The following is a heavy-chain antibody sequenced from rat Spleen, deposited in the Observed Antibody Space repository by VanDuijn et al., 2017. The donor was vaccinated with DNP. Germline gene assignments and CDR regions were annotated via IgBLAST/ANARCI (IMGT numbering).Heavy chain of an antibody. CDR3: ATSSYYGYDYGFAY. Sequence: EVRLVESGGGLVQPGRSLKLSCAVSGFTFSKEAMAWVRQAPTKGLEWVASISAGGGSTYYPDSVKGRFTVSRDNARSTLYLQMDSLRSEDTATYYCATSSYYGYDYGFAYWGQGVMVTVSS. D-gene: IGHD1-7*01. CDR1: GFTFSKEA. V-gene: IGHV5-25*01. CDR2: ISAGGGST. J-gene: IGHJ2*01.